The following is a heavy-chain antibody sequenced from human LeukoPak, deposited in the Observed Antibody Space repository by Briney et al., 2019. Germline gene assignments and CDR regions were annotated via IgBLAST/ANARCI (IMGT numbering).Heavy chain of an antibody. CDR3: ARLIYPTYNNFDY. V-gene: IGHV4-39*01. J-gene: IGHJ4*02. D-gene: IGHD1-14*01. Sequence: SETLSLTCTVSGGPISSSSYYWGWIRQPPGKGLEWIGTIHYSGSTYYNPSLKSRVTISVDTSKNQFSLKLSSVTAADTSVYYCARLIYPTYNNFDYWGQGTLVTVSS. CDR2: IHYSGST. CDR1: GGPISSSSYY.